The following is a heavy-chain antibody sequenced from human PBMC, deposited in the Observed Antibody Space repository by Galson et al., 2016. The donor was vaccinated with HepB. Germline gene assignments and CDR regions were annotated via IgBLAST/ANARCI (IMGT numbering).Heavy chain of an antibody. CDR2: TYYRSKWWT. J-gene: IGHJ5*02. CDR1: GDSVSTNSAA. D-gene: IGHD7-27*01. Sequence: CAISGDSVSTNSAAWNWIGQSPSRGLEWLGRTYYRSKWWTYYALSVEGRITINPDTSKNQISLHLNSVTPEDTAVYYCARGEANWDGGGDNWLDPWGQGTLVTVSS. V-gene: IGHV6-1*01. CDR3: ARGEANWDGGGDNWLDP.